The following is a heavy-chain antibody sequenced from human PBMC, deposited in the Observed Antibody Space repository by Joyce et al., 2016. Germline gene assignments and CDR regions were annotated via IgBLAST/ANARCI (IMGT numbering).Heavy chain of an antibody. CDR1: GFTISSYT. CDR2: ISGRSGHI. V-gene: IGHV3-21*01. D-gene: IGHD1-14*01. Sequence: EVQLVESGGGLVKVGGSLRLSCAISGFTISSYTRTWVRQARGKGLEWVSNISGRSGHILYSESERGRLTISRDNAKSSLYLQKNGLRDEETVVYYCARLLLTRDSTNTTRYGMDVWGQGTTVIVSS. J-gene: IGHJ6*02. CDR3: ARLLLTRDSTNTTRYGMDV.